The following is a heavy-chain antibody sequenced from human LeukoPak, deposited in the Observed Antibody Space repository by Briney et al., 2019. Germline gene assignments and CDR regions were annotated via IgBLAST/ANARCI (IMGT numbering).Heavy chain of an antibody. CDR1: GFTFSSYA. D-gene: IGHD3-10*01. V-gene: IGHV3-23*01. Sequence: PGGSLRLSCAASGFTFSSYAMSWVRQAPGKGLEWVSAISGSGGSTYYADSVKGRFTISRDNSKNTLYLQMNSLRAEDTAVYYCAKKGETYYYGSGSYSPGTFDYWGQGTLVTVSS. CDR3: AKKGETYYYGSGSYSPGTFDY. CDR2: ISGSGGST. J-gene: IGHJ4*02.